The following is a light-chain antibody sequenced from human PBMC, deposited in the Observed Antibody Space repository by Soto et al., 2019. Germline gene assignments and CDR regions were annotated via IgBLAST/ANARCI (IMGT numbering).Light chain of an antibody. CDR3: QQYNNWPRT. CDR2: GAS. J-gene: IGKJ1*01. Sequence: ESVLTQSPGTLSLSPGERATLSCRASQNISSELAWSQQKPGQAPRLLIYGASTRATGIPARFSGSESGTEFTLTISSLQSEDFAFYYCQQYNNWPRTFGQGTKVDI. V-gene: IGKV3-15*01. CDR1: QNISSE.